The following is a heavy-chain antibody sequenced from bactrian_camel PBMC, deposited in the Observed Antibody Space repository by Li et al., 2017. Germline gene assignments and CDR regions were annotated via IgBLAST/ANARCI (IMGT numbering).Heavy chain of an antibody. J-gene: IGHJ6*01. V-gene: IGHV3S55*01. D-gene: IGHD6*01. CDR1: DDFHGRYC. Sequence: HVQLVESGGGSVQAGGSLRLSCVANDDFHGRYCLGWFRQAPGKEREGVAALYTAGTVYTDSVKGRFTISQDKAKRSLFLQMNSLKPEDTAMYYCAAFSTVGLRCADFGYWGQGTQVTVS. CDR3: AAFSTVGLRCADFGY. CDR2: LYTAGT.